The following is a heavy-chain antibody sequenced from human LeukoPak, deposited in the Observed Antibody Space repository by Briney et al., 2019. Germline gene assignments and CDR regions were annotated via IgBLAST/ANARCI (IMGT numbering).Heavy chain of an antibody. Sequence: ASVKVSCKASGYTFSNYYMHWVRQAPGQGLEWMGIINPSVGSTRYAQKFQGRVTMTRDTSTSTVYMELSSLRSEDTAVYYCARVPPALYASSGYYYDYFDYWGQGTLVTVSS. CDR1: GYTFSNYY. J-gene: IGHJ4*02. D-gene: IGHD3-22*01. CDR3: ARVPPALYASSGYYYDYFDY. V-gene: IGHV1-46*01. CDR2: INPSVGST.